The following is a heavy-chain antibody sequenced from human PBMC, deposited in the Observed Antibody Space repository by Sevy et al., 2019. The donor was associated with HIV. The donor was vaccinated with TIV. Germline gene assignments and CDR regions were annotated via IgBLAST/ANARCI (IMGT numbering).Heavy chain of an antibody. J-gene: IGHJ4*02. Sequence: GGSLRLSCAASGFTFSKYSMSWVRQPPGKGLEWVSTLSFGCGEINHADSVKGRFTISRDNSKNSLYLQMNNLRAEDTAVYYCAREGCTKPHDFWGQGTLVTDSS. D-gene: IGHD2-8*01. V-gene: IGHV3-23*01. CDR3: AREGCTKPHDF. CDR2: LSFGCGEI. CDR1: GFTFSKYS.